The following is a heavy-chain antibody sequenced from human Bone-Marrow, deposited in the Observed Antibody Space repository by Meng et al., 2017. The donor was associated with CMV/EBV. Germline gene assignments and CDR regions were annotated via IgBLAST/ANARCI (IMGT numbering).Heavy chain of an antibody. Sequence: SVKVSCKASGGTFSNYALSWVRQAPGQGLEWMGGIIPILGLSNYAQRFQGRVTITADKSTGTGYMEVSSLRFDDTAVYYCVRYQEESGWTQDSWGQGTLVTVSS. J-gene: IGHJ4*02. CDR1: GGTFSNYA. CDR2: IIPILGLS. CDR3: VRYQEESGWTQDS. V-gene: IGHV1-69*10. D-gene: IGHD2-2*01.